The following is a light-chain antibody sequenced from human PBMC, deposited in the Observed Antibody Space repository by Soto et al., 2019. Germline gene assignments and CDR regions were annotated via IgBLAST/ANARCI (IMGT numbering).Light chain of an antibody. J-gene: IGKJ5*01. V-gene: IGKV1-5*03. Sequence: DIQITQSPSTLSAYVGDRVTITCRASQSISSWLAWYQQKPGKAPKLLIYKASSLESGVPSRFSGSGSGTEFVLTISSLQPEDSATYYCQHPDSIPITFAQGTRLE. CDR3: QHPDSIPIT. CDR2: KAS. CDR1: QSISSW.